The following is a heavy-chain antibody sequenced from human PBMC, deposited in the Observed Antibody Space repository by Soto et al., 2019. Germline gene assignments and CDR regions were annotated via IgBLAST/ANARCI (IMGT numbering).Heavy chain of an antibody. D-gene: IGHD3-10*01. Sequence: QVQLVESGGGVVQPGRSLRLSCAASGFTFSSYAMHWVRQAPGKGLEWVAVISYDGSNKYYADSVKGRFTISRDNSKNTLYLQMNSLRAEETAVYYCARYDYYGSGSYFSNWGQGTLVTVSS. J-gene: IGHJ4*02. CDR2: ISYDGSNK. V-gene: IGHV3-30-3*01. CDR3: ARYDYYGSGSYFSN. CDR1: GFTFSSYA.